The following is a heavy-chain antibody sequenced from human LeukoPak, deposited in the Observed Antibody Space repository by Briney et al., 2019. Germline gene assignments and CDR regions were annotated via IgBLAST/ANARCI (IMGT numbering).Heavy chain of an antibody. CDR2: MNPNSGNT. CDR1: GYTFTSYD. Sequence: ASVKVSFKASGYTFTSYDINWVRQATGQGLEWMGWMNPNSGNTGYAQKFQGRVTITRNTSISTAYMGLSSLRSDDTAVYYCARVPDIVVVPAAIENAFDIWGQGTMVTVSS. CDR3: ARVPDIVVVPAAIENAFDI. D-gene: IGHD2-2*02. J-gene: IGHJ3*02. V-gene: IGHV1-8*03.